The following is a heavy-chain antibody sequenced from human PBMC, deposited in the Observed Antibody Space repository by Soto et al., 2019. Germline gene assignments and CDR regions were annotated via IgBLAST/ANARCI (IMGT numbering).Heavy chain of an antibody. V-gene: IGHV3-33*01. CDR2: IWYDGSNK. D-gene: IGHD3-16*01. J-gene: IGHJ4*02. CDR3: ARDRLTIHFDY. Sequence: QVQLVESGGGVVQPGRSLRLSCAASGFTFSSYGMHWVRKAPGKGLEWVAVIWYDGSNKYYADSVKGRFTISRDNSKKTLYLQMNSLRAEDTAVYYCARDRLTIHFDYWGKGTLVTVSS. CDR1: GFTFSSYG.